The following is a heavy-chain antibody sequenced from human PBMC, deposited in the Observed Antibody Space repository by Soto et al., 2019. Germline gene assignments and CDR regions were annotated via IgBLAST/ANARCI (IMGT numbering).Heavy chain of an antibody. CDR1: GGSISSYY. CDR2: IYYSGST. Sequence: SETLSLTCTVSGGSISSYYWSWIRQPPGKGLECIGYIYYSGSTNYNPSLKSRVTMTRDTSISTAYMELSRLRSDDTAVYYCARATGSPTTVYGMDVWGQGTTVTVSS. V-gene: IGHV4-59*01. J-gene: IGHJ6*02. D-gene: IGHD4-17*01. CDR3: ARATGSPTTVYGMDV.